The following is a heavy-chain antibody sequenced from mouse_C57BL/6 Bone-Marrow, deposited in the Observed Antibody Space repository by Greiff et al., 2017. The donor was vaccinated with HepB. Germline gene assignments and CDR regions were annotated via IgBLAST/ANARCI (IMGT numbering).Heavy chain of an antibody. CDR3: ARSLHYGSSYVAY. CDR1: GYAFSSSW. V-gene: IGHV1-82*01. CDR2: IYPGDGDT. D-gene: IGHD1-1*01. Sequence: VQLQQSGPELVKPGASVKISCKASGYAFSSSWMNWVKQRPGKGLEWIGRIYPGDGDTNYNGKFKGKATLTADKSSSTAYMQLSSLTSEDSAVYFCARSLHYGSSYVAYWGQGTLVTVSA. J-gene: IGHJ3*01.